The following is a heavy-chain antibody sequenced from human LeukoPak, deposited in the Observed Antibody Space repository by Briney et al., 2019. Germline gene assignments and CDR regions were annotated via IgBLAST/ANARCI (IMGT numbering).Heavy chain of an antibody. V-gene: IGHV4-39*01. CDR1: GGSISSSSYY. Sequence: SETLSLTCTVSGGSISSSSYYWGWIRQPPGKGLEWIGSIYYSGSTYYNPSLKSRVTISVDTSKNQFSLKPSSVTAADTAVYYCARHPLWASYRERKGLYFDYWGQGTLVTVSS. J-gene: IGHJ4*02. CDR2: IYYSGST. D-gene: IGHD1-26*01. CDR3: ARHPLWASYRERKGLYFDY.